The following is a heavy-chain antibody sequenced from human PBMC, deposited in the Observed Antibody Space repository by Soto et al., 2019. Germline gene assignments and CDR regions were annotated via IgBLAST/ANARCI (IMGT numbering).Heavy chain of an antibody. CDR3: AKWEGLGSDYYYYAMDV. J-gene: IGHJ6*02. D-gene: IGHD1-26*01. V-gene: IGHV4-31*02. CDR2: IYHSGYT. CDR1: GGSISSGGYY. Sequence: PSETLSRTCTVSGGSISSGGYYWTWIRQHPGKGLEWIAYIYHSGYTFYNPSLKSRVTMSVDTSKNQFSLKLRSVTAADTAVYYCAKWEGLGSDYYYYAMDVWGQGTTVTVSS.